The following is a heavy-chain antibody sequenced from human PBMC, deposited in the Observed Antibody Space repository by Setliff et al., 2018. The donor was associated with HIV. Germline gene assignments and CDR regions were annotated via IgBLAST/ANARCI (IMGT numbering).Heavy chain of an antibody. J-gene: IGHJ5*02. V-gene: IGHV4-38-2*02. Sequence: ETLSLTCTASGSSISSNYYWAWIRQAPGRGLEWIGCIDASANTYYIPSLKSRATISIDTSKNQLSLKLRSVTAADTAVYYCARIGSGWSVGWFDPWGQGTLVTVSS. CDR1: GSSISSNYY. CDR3: ARIGSGWSVGWFDP. D-gene: IGHD6-13*01. CDR2: IDASANT.